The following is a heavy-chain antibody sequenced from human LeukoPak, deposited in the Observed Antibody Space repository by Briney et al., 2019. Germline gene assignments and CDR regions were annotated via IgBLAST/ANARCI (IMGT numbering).Heavy chain of an antibody. D-gene: IGHD3-3*01. CDR3: ARPPAGFLEWLFGYYGMDV. J-gene: IGHJ6*02. CDR2: ISSSSSYI. V-gene: IGHV3-21*01. CDR1: GFTFSSYS. Sequence: GGSLRLSCAASGFTFSSYSMNWVRQAPGKGLEWVSSISSSSSYIYYADSVKGRFTISRDNAKNSLYLQMNSLRAEDTAVYYCARPPAGFLEWLFGYYGMDVWGQGTTVTVSS.